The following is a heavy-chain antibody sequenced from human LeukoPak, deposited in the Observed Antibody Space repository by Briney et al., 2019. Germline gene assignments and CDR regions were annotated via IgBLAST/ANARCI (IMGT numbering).Heavy chain of an antibody. V-gene: IGHV4-59*01. Sequence: PSETLSLTCTVSGGSISSYYWSWIRQPPGKGLEWIGYIYYSGSTNYNPSLKSRVTISVDTSKNQFSLKLSSVTAADTAVYYCARDQTYYYDSSGYFSGAFDIWGQGTMVTVSS. CDR3: ARDQTYYYDSSGYFSGAFDI. CDR2: IYYSGST. J-gene: IGHJ3*02. D-gene: IGHD3-22*01. CDR1: GGSISSYY.